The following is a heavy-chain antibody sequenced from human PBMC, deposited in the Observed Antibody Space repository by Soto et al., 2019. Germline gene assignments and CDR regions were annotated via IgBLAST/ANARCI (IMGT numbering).Heavy chain of an antibody. Sequence: ASVKVSCKASGYTFTSYGISWVRQAPGQGLEWMGWISAYNGNTNYAQKLQGRVTMTTDTSTSTAYMELRSLRSDDTAVYYCARVARTIFGLDYSYYYMDVWGKGTTVTVSS. J-gene: IGHJ6*03. V-gene: IGHV1-18*01. CDR1: GYTFTSYG. CDR2: ISAYNGNT. D-gene: IGHD3-3*01. CDR3: ARVARTIFGLDYSYYYMDV.